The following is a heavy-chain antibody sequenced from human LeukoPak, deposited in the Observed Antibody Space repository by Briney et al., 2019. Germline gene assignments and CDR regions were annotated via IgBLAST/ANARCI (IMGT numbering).Heavy chain of an antibody. CDR2: IRYDGSNK. J-gene: IGHJ3*02. Sequence: WGSLRLSCAASGFTFSSYGMHRVCQAPGKGLEWVAFIRYDGSNKYYADSVKGRFTISRDNSKNTLYLQMNSLRAEDTAVYYCAKFFTGEYVRAFDIWGQGTMVTVSS. D-gene: IGHD3-10*02. V-gene: IGHV3-30*02. CDR1: GFTFSSYG. CDR3: AKFFTGEYVRAFDI.